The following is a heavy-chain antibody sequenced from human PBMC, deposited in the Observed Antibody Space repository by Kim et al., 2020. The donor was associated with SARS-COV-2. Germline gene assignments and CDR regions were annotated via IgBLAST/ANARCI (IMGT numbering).Heavy chain of an antibody. D-gene: IGHD3-10*01. J-gene: IGHJ4*02. CDR2: ST. Sequence: STNYTPSFKRRVTISVDTSKNDFSLKLTSATAADTAVYYCARGSTIIPFEYWGQGALVTVSS. CDR3: ARGSTIIPFEY. V-gene: IGHV4-61*03.